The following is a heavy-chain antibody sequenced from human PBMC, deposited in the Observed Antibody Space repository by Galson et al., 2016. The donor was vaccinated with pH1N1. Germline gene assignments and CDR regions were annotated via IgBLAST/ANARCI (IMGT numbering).Heavy chain of an antibody. J-gene: IGHJ3*02. Sequence: SVKVSCKASGYTFTGYYMHWVRQAPGQGLEWMGRINPNSGGTNYAQKLQGRVTMTRDTSISTAYMELSRLRSDDTAVYYCARVYSRGGTYYPDAFDIWGQGTMVTVSS. CDR1: GYTFTGYY. CDR3: ARVYSRGGTYYPDAFDI. CDR2: INPNSGGT. D-gene: IGHD1-26*01. V-gene: IGHV1-2*06.